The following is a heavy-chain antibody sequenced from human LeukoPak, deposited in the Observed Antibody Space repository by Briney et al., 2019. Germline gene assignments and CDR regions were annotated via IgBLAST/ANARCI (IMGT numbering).Heavy chain of an antibody. V-gene: IGHV4-39*07. CDR2: IYYSGST. J-gene: IGHJ6*02. CDR1: GGSISSSSYY. Sequence: SETLSLTCTVSGGSISSSSYYWGWIRQPPGKGLEWIGSIYYSGSTYYNPSLKSRVTISVDTSKNQFSLKLSSVTAADTAVYYCASGYCSGGSCGLWYYYYYYGVDVWGQGTTVTVSS. CDR3: ASGYCSGGSCGLWYYYYYYGVDV. D-gene: IGHD2-15*01.